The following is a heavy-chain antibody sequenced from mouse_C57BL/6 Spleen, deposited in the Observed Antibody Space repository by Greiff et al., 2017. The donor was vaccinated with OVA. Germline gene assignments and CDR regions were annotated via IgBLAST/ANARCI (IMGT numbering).Heavy chain of an antibody. CDR3: ASYYYGSLDY. CDR2: IDPSDSET. D-gene: IGHD1-1*01. J-gene: IGHJ2*01. CDR1: GYTFTSYW. V-gene: IGHV1-52*01. Sequence: QVQLQQPGAELVRPGSSVKLSCKASGYTFTSYWLHWVKQRPIQGLEWIGNIDPSDSETHYNQKFKDKATLTVDKSSSTAYMQLSSLTSEDSAVYYCASYYYGSLDYWGQGTTLTVSS.